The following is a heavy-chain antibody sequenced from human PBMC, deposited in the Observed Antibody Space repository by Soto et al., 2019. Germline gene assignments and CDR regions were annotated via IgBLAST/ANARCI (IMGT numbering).Heavy chain of an antibody. CDR1: GITFSTYA. CDR2: IGSNGADK. J-gene: IGHJ6*02. Sequence: VQLLESGGGFVQPGGSLRLSCAASGITFSTYAMSWVRRAPGKGLEWVSTIGSNGADKQYADFVKGRFTVSRDSSKCTLSLQMNCLRAEDSAVYYCAADYLRHNSLNGYYYSYGMDVWGQGTTVTVSS. D-gene: IGHD4-17*01. V-gene: IGHV3-23*01. CDR3: AADYLRHNSLNGYYYSYGMDV.